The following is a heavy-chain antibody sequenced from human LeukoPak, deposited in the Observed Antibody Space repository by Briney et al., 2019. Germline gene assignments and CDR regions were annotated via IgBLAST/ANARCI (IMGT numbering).Heavy chain of an antibody. Sequence: GASVTVSCKASGYTFTAYGITWVRQAPGQGLEWMGWISTDSGNRNSAQKLQGRVTMTTDTSTSTAYMELRTLRSDDTAVYYCARQGLDPGGRPDTGLQYWGQGPRVSVSS. J-gene: IGHJ4*02. V-gene: IGHV1-18*01. CDR1: GYTFTAYG. D-gene: IGHD5-18*01. CDR3: ARQGLDPGGRPDTGLQY. CDR2: ISTDSGNR.